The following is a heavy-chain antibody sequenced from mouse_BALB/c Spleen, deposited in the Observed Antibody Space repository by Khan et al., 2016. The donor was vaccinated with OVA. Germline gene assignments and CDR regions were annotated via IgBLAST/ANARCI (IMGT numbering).Heavy chain of an antibody. CDR3: ARKKYYGDAMDY. CDR1: GYSITSDYA. D-gene: IGHD1-2*01. CDR2: ISYGGST. V-gene: IGHV3-2*02. Sequence: VQLKQSGPGLVKPSQSLSLTCTVTGYSITSDYAWDWIRQFPGNKLEWMGYISYGGSTSYNPSLKSRISITRDTSKNQFFLQLNSVTTEDTATYYCARKKYYGDAMDYWGQGTSVTVSS. J-gene: IGHJ4*01.